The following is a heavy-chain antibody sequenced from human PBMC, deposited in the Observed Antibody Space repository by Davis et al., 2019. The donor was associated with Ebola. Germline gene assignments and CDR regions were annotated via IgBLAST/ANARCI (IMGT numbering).Heavy chain of an antibody. CDR1: GFTFSAYY. CDR2: ISSSGSTI. J-gene: IGHJ1*01. Sequence: GGSLRLSCAASGFTFSAYYMSWIRQAPGKGLEWVSYISSSGSTIYYADSVKGRFTISRDNAKNSLYLQMNSLRAEDTAVYYCAREGPRYSSSWSGNFQHWGQGTLVTVSS. V-gene: IGHV3-11*01. D-gene: IGHD6-13*01. CDR3: AREGPRYSSSWSGNFQH.